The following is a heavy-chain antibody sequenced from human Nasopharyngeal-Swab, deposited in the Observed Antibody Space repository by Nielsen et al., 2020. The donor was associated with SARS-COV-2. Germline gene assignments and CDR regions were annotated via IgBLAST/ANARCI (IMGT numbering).Heavy chain of an antibody. CDR3: ARVAWEGSYYYYYMDV. V-gene: IGHV4-34*01. CDR2: INHSGST. D-gene: IGHD1-26*01. J-gene: IGHJ6*03. Sequence: WIRQPPGKGLEWIGEINHSGSTNYNPSLKRRVTISVDTSKNQFSLKLSSVKAADTAVYYWARVAWEGSYYYYYMDVWGKGTTVTVSS.